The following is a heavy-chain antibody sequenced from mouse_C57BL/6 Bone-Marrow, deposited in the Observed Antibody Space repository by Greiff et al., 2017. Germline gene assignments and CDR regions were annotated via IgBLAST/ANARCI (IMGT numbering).Heavy chain of an antibody. V-gene: IGHV1-81*01. CDR3: ARSGRWPPGGY. J-gene: IGHJ2*01. CDR1: GYTFTSYG. CDR2: IYPRSGNT. D-gene: IGHD2-3*01. Sequence: QVQLKGSGAELARPGASVKLSCKASGYTFTSYGISWVKQRTGQGLEWIGEIYPRSGNTYYNEKFKGKATLTADKSSSTAYMELRSLTSEDSAVYFCARSGRWPPGGYWGQGTTLTVSS.